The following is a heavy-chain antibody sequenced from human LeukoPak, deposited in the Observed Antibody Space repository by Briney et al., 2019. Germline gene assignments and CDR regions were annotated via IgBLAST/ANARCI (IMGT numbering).Heavy chain of an antibody. V-gene: IGHV4-59*01. D-gene: IGHD1/OR15-1a*01. CDR1: GGSISSYY. Sequence: SETLSLTCTVSGGSISSYYWSWIRQPPGKGLEWIGYIYYSGSTNYNSSLKSRVTISVDTSKNQVSLKLSSVTAADTAVYYCARTPKQYYFDYWGQGTLVTVSS. CDR2: IYYSGST. J-gene: IGHJ4*02. CDR3: ARTPKQYYFDY.